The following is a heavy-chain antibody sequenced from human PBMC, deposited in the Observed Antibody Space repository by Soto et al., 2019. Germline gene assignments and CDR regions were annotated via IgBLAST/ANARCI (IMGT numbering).Heavy chain of an antibody. CDR2: ISGSGGST. CDR3: AQLDNSRDY. CDR1: GFNFSSYA. J-gene: IGHJ4*02. V-gene: IGHV3-23*01. Sequence: EVQLLESGGGLVQPGGSLILSCAASGFNFSSYAMSCFRQSPGKGLEWVSAISGSGGSTYYADSVKGLFTISRDNSKNTQYMHINSLRDEDTAVYYCAQLDNSRDYWGQGTLVTDS. D-gene: IGHD6-6*01.